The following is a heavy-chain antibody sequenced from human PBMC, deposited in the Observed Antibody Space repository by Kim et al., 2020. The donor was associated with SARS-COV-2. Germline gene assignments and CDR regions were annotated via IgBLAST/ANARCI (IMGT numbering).Heavy chain of an antibody. V-gene: IGHV4-4*02. CDR3: ASASEQQLLGEGYYYYGMDV. D-gene: IGHD6-13*01. CDR2: IYHSGST. J-gene: IGHJ6*02. CDR1: GGSISSSNW. Sequence: SETLSLTCAVSGGSISSSNWWSWVRQPPGKGLEWIGEIYHSGSTNYNPSLKSRVTISVDKSKNQFSLKLSSVTAADTAVYYCASASEQQLLGEGYYYYGMDVWGQGTTVTVSS.